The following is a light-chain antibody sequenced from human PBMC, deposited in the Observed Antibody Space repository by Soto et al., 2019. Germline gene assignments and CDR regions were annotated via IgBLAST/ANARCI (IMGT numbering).Light chain of an antibody. Sequence: EIVMTQSPATLSVSPGEGATLSCRASQGLTTKLAWYQQKPGQAPRLLIYGASTRATGIPARFSGSGSGTEFTLTISSLQSEDFAVYYCQQYGSSYLYTFGQGTKVEIK. J-gene: IGKJ2*01. V-gene: IGKV3-15*01. CDR1: QGLTTK. CDR3: QQYGSSYLYT. CDR2: GAS.